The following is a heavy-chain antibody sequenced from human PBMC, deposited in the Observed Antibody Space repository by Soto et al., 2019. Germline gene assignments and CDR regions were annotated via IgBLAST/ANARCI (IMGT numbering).Heavy chain of an antibody. Sequence: PGGSLRLSCAASGFTFSSYAMHWVRQAPGKGLEWVAVISYDGSNKYYADSVKGRFIISRDNSKNTLYLQMNSLRAEDTAVYYCAKSYDSSGVDAFDIWGQGTMVTVSS. CDR1: GFTFSSYA. D-gene: IGHD3-22*01. J-gene: IGHJ3*02. V-gene: IGHV3-30*18. CDR3: AKSYDSSGVDAFDI. CDR2: ISYDGSNK.